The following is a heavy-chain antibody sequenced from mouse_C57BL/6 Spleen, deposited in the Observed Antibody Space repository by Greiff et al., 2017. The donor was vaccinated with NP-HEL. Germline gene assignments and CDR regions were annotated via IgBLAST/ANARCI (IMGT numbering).Heavy chain of an antibody. D-gene: IGHD1-1*01. Sequence: EVHLVESGGGLVKPGGSLKLSCAASGFTFSSYAMSWVRQTPEKRLEWVATISDGGSYTYYPDNVKGRFTISRDNAKNNLYLQMSHLKSEDTAMYYCAREGTTVVAHYYAMDYWGQGTSVTVSS. CDR2: ISDGGSYT. J-gene: IGHJ4*01. V-gene: IGHV5-4*01. CDR1: GFTFSSYA. CDR3: AREGTTVVAHYYAMDY.